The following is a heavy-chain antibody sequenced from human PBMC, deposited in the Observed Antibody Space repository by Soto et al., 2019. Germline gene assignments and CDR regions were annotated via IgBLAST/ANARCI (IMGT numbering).Heavy chain of an antibody. D-gene: IGHD3-3*01. CDR3: ARSWSGYYTATGCWFDP. J-gene: IGHJ5*02. Sequence: SVKVSCKASGGTFSSYAISWVRQAPGQGLEWMGGIIPIFGTANYAQKFQGRVTITADESTSTAYMELSSLRSEDTAVYYCARSWSGYYTATGCWFDPSGQGTLATVSS. V-gene: IGHV1-69*13. CDR2: IIPIFGTA. CDR1: GGTFSSYA.